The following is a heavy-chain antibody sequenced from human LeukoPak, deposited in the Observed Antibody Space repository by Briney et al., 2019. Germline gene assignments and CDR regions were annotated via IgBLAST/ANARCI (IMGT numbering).Heavy chain of an antibody. CDR1: GGSISSGGYY. V-gene: IGHV4-30-2*01. D-gene: IGHD3-10*01. J-gene: IGHJ3*02. CDR2: IYHSGST. CDR3: ARDGGWFGESHDAFDI. Sequence: SETLSLTCTVSGGSISSGGYYWSWIRQPPGKGLEWIGYIYHSGSTYYNPSLKSRVTISVDRSKNQFSLKLSSVTAADTAVYYCARDGGWFGESHDAFDIWGQGIMVTVSS.